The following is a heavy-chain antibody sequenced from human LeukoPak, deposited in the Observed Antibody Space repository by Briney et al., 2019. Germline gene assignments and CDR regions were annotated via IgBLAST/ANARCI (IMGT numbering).Heavy chain of an antibody. CDR3: VRHCSSSSCYDY. J-gene: IGHJ4*02. Sequence: GGSLRLSCAASGFTFSSYWMHWVRQAPGKGLVWVSRINNDGSSTSYADSVKGRLTISRDDAKNTLYLQMNSLRAEDTAVYYCVRHCSSSSCYDYWGQGTLVTVSS. V-gene: IGHV3-74*01. CDR2: INNDGSST. D-gene: IGHD2-15*01. CDR1: GFTFSSYW.